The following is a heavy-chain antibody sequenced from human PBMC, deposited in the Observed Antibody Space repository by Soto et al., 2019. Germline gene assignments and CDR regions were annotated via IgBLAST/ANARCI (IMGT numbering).Heavy chain of an antibody. V-gene: IGHV1-46*01. J-gene: IGHJ6*02. CDR1: GYTFTSYG. CDR2: ISPSGGST. D-gene: IGHD1-1*01. CDR3: ARLVQLDTDGYYYYGMDV. Sequence: ASVKLSCKASGYTFTSYGISWVRQAHGQGLEWMGIISPSGGSTSYAQKFQGRVTMTRDTSTSTVYMELSSLRSEDTAVYYCARLVQLDTDGYYYYGMDVWGQGTTVTVSS.